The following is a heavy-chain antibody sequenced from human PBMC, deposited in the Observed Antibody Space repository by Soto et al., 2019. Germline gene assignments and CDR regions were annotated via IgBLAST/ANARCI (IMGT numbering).Heavy chain of an antibody. J-gene: IGHJ6*02. CDR2: IYSGGST. CDR3: ARDGDYYDSSGPYGMDV. V-gene: IGHV3-53*01. Sequence: PGGSLRLSCAASGFTVSSNYMSWVRQAPGKGLEWVSVIYSGGSTYYADSVKGRFTISRDNSKNTLYLQMNSLRAEDTAVYYCARDGDYYDSSGPYGMDVWGQGTTVTSP. CDR1: GFTVSSNY. D-gene: IGHD3-22*01.